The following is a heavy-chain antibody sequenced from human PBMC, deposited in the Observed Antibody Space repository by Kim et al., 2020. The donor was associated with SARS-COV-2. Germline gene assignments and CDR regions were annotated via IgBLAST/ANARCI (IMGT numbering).Heavy chain of an antibody. V-gene: IGHV1-46*01. Sequence: ASVKVSCKASGYTFTSYYMHWVRQAPGQGLEWMGIINPSGGSTSYAQKFQGRVTMTRDTSTSTVYMELSSLRSEDTAVYYCARQPSSAMPRYYYYGMEGWGQGTTVTVSS. D-gene: IGHD6-6*01. CDR3: ARQPSSAMPRYYYYGMEG. J-gene: IGHJ6*02. CDR2: INPSGGST. CDR1: GYTFTSYY.